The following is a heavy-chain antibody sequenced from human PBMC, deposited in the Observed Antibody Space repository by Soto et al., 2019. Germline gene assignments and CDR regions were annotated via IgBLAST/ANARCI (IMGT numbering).Heavy chain of an antibody. CDR2: IIPIFGTA. Sequence: QVQLVQSGAEVKKPGSSVKVSCKASGGTFSSYAISWVRQAPGQGLEWMGGIIPIFGTANYAQKFQGRVTITADESTSTASMELSSLRCEDTAVYYWARHVPAAGYYSGMDVWGQGTTVTVSS. CDR1: GGTFSSYA. CDR3: ARHVPAAGYYSGMDV. V-gene: IGHV1-69*12. D-gene: IGHD2-2*01. J-gene: IGHJ6*02.